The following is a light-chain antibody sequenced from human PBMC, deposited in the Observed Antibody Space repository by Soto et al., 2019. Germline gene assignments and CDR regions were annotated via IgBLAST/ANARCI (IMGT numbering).Light chain of an antibody. Sequence: EIVMTQSPATLSVSPGERATLSCRASQSVSSNLAWYQQKPGQAPRLLIYGASTRATGIPARFSGSGSGTEFTLTISSLXSEDFAVYHCQQYNNWPPWTFGQGTKVDIK. CDR2: GAS. CDR3: QQYNNWPPWT. V-gene: IGKV3-15*01. J-gene: IGKJ1*01. CDR1: QSVSSN.